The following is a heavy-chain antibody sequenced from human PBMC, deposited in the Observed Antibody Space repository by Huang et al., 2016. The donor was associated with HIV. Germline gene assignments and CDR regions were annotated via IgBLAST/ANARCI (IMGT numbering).Heavy chain of an antibody. D-gene: IGHD6-6*01. V-gene: IGHV5-51*01. Sequence: VQLVQSGAEVKKPGESLKISCKGSGYSLSSYWIAWVRQMPGKGLEWMGFIFPDDPDTPYSPSFEGQVTISADKSIGTAYLQWSSLKASDTAMYYCARRFSSSSGYFDYWGQGSLVTVSS. J-gene: IGHJ4*02. CDR3: ARRFSSSSGYFDY. CDR1: GYSLSSYW. CDR2: IFPDDPDT.